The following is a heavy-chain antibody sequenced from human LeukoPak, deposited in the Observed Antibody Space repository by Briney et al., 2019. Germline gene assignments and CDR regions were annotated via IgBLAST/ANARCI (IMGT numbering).Heavy chain of an antibody. CDR3: ARAHNWKYGSFDL. J-gene: IGHJ4*02. D-gene: IGHD1-7*01. Sequence: GGSLRLSCAASGFTFSSYEMNWVRQAPGKGLEWVSCISSSSSYIYYADSVKGRFTISRDNAKNSLYLQMNSLRAEDTAVYYCARAHNWKYGSFDLWGQGTLVTVSS. CDR1: GFTFSSYE. V-gene: IGHV3-21*01. CDR2: ISSSSSYI.